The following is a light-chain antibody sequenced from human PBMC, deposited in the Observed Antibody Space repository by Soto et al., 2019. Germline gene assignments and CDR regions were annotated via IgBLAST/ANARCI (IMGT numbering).Light chain of an antibody. V-gene: IGLV1-47*01. CDR1: SSNIGSHN. Sequence: QSVLPQPPSASGTPGQRVSISCSGGSSNIGSHNVYWYQQLPGTAPKLLIFTNNQRPSGVPDRFSGSKSGTSASLAISGLRSEDEADYYCAAWDDSLSGRVFGTGTKVTVL. CDR2: TNN. J-gene: IGLJ1*01. CDR3: AAWDDSLSGRV.